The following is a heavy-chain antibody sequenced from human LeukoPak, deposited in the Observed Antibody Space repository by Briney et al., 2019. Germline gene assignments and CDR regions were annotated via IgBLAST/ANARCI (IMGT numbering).Heavy chain of an antibody. CDR3: AKGCSSSSCHGLDV. V-gene: IGHV3-23*01. CDR1: GFTFSSYA. D-gene: IGHD2-2*01. CDR2: IDTGGVAT. J-gene: IGHJ6*02. Sequence: PGGSLRLSCAASGFTFSSYAMGWVRQAPGKGLEWVSAIDTGGVATYYTDSVKGRFTISRDNSKATLYLQMNSLRAEDTAVYHCAKGCSSSSCHGLDVWGQGTTVTVSS.